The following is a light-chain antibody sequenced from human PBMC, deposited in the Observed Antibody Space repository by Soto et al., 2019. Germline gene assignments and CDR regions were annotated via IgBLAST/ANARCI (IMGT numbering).Light chain of an antibody. CDR1: SSDVGGYNS. V-gene: IGLV2-14*01. CDR2: EVS. J-gene: IGLJ3*02. Sequence: QSVLTQPASVSGSPGQSITISCTGTSSDVGGYNSVSWYQQHPGKAPKVMIYEVSSRPSGVSNRFSGSKSGNTASLTISGLQAEDEADYYCSSYTSSITWVFGGGTKLTVL. CDR3: SSYTSSITWV.